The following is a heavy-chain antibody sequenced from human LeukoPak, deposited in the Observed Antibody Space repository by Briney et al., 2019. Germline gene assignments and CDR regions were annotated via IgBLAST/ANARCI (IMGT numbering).Heavy chain of an antibody. J-gene: IGHJ4*02. V-gene: IGHV4-34*01. CDR1: GGSFSGYY. CDR2: INHSGST. D-gene: IGHD6-13*01. Sequence: ASETLSLTCAVYGGSFSGYYWSWIRQPPGKGLEWIGEINHSGSTNYNPSLKSRVTISVDTSKNQFSLKLSPVTAADTAVYYCASRRDSSSWYLYWGQGTLVTVSS. CDR3: ASRRDSSSWYLY.